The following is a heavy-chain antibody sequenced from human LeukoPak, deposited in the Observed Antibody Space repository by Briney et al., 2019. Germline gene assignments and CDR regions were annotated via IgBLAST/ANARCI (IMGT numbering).Heavy chain of an antibody. CDR3: SGRDSSRSPRAY. J-gene: IGHJ4*02. CDR1: GLTFTDFW. Sequence: PGGSLRLSCAASGLTFTDFWMNWVRLAPERGLEWLANINPDGNEKYYVDSVKGRFAMSRDNAKNEVYLEMNSLRAEDTGVYYCSGRDSSRSPRAYWGQGTLVSVSS. D-gene: IGHD6-13*01. CDR2: INPDGNEK. V-gene: IGHV3-7*01.